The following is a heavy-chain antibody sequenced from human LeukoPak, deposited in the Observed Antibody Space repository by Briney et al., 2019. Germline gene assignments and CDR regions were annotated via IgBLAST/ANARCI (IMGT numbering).Heavy chain of an antibody. Sequence: GESLKISCKGSGYSFTSYWIGWVRQMPGKGLEWTGIIYPGDSDTRYSPSFQGQVTISADKSISTAYLQWSSLKASDTAMYYCARQAIGYCSSTSCYATYFDYWGQGTLVTVSS. V-gene: IGHV5-51*01. J-gene: IGHJ4*02. CDR1: GYSFTSYW. CDR2: IYPGDSDT. D-gene: IGHD2-2*01. CDR3: ARQAIGYCSSTSCYATYFDY.